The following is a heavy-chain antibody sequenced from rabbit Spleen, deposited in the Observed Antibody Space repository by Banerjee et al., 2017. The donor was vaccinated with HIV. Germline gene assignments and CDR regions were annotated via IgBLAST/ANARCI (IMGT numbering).Heavy chain of an antibody. CDR1: GFSFSGVW. Sequence: EPPVGSGGDLVKPGASLTLTCPAPGFSFSGVWICLGRQAPGKGLEWIACIDTGSSGTTYYASWAKGRFTISKTSSTTVTLQMTSLTAADTATCFCARYVSSGGWPFNLWGPGTLVTVS. V-gene: IGHV1S45*01. J-gene: IGHJ4*01. D-gene: IGHD1-1*01. CDR3: ARYVSSGGWPFNL. CDR2: IDTGSSGTT.